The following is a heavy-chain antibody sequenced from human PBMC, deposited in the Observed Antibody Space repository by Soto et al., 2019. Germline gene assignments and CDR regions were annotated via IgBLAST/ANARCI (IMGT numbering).Heavy chain of an antibody. CDR3: ARHLYDNRHYLDALDV. CDR1: GYSFTTFL. V-gene: IGHV5-10-1*01. D-gene: IGHD3-22*01. CDR2: LDPADSFT. J-gene: IGHJ3*01. Sequence: GESLKISCNVSGYSFTTFLISWVRQMPGKGLEWMGRLDPADSFTNYSPSFKGHVTISVDKSINTAYLQWSSLKASDTAIYYCARHLYDNRHYLDALDVLGQVTMVTV.